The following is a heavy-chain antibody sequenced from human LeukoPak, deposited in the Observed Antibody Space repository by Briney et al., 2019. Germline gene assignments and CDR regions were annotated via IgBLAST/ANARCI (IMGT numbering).Heavy chain of an antibody. CDR1: GGSFSGYY. Sequence: KPSETLSLTCAVSGGSFSGYYWTWIRQPPGKGLEWIGEINHSGSANYSPSLSSRVTISLDMSEDQFSLKLTSVTAADTAVYYCARGQGTVTTHWGQGNLVTVSS. D-gene: IGHD4-17*01. J-gene: IGHJ1*01. CDR2: INHSGSA. V-gene: IGHV4-34*01. CDR3: ARGQGTVTTH.